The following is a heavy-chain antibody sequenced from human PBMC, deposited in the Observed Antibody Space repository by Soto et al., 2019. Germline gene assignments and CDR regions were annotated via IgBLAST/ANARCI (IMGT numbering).Heavy chain of an antibody. CDR1: GFTFSSYA. CDR3: AKDPTLSPAPYYFDY. J-gene: IGHJ4*02. D-gene: IGHD2-2*01. CDR2: ISGSGGST. Sequence: PGGSLRLSCAASGFTFSSYAMSWVRQAPGKGLEWVSAISGSGGSTYYADSVKGRFTISRDNSKNTLYLQMNSLRAEDTAVYYCAKDPTLSPAPYYFDYWGQGTLVTVSS. V-gene: IGHV3-23*01.